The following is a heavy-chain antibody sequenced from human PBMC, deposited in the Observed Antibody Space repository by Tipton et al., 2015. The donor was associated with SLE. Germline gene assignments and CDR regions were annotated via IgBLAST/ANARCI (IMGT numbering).Heavy chain of an antibody. D-gene: IGHD3-22*01. J-gene: IGHJ4*02. CDR2: IYDSGST. V-gene: IGHV4-38-2*02. CDR3: ARQHDTSGYYYI. CDR1: GYSISSGYY. Sequence: TLSLTCTVSGYSISSGYYWGWIRQPPGKGLGWVGGIYDSGSTYYNPSLKRRATISVDTSKNHFSLQLTSVTAADTAVYHCARQHDTSGYYYIWGQGTLVTVSS.